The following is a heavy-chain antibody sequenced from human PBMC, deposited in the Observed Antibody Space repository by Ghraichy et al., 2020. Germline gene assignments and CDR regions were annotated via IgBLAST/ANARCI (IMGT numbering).Heavy chain of an antibody. Sequence: GSLRLSCAASGFIFGSHWMTWVRQAPGKGLEWVANINQDSREKYYVHSVKGRFTISRDNARNSLYLQMNNLSAEDTAVYYCSSGDTFDIWGRGTMVTVSS. CDR1: GFIFGSHW. CDR2: INQDSREK. D-gene: IGHD3-10*01. CDR3: SSGDTFDI. J-gene: IGHJ3*02. V-gene: IGHV3-7*03.